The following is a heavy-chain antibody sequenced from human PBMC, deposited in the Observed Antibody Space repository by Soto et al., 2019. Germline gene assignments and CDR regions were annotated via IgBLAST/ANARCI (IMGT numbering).Heavy chain of an antibody. J-gene: IGHJ6*02. D-gene: IGHD6-13*01. V-gene: IGHV3-30*18. CDR1: GFTFSSYG. CDR3: AKDQVLVRRYYYYGMDV. CDR2: ISYDGSNK. Sequence: WWSLRLCCSASGFTFSSYGMHWVRQAPGKGLEWVAVISYDGSNKYYADSVKGRFTISRDNSKNTLYLQMNSLRAEDTAVYYCAKDQVLVRRYYYYGMDVWGQGTTVTVSS.